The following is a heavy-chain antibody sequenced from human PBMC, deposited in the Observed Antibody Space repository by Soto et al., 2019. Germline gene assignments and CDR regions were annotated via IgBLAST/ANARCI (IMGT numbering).Heavy chain of an antibody. CDR1: GYTFTSYD. J-gene: IGHJ5*02. V-gene: IGHV1-18*01. CDR2: ISAYNGNT. Sequence: QVQLVQSGAEVKKPGASVKVSCKASGYTFTSYDISWVRQAPGQGLEWMGWISAYNGNTNYTQKLQGRVTMTTDTSTNTAYMELRSLRSDDTAVYYCARDKEPASIHNWFDPWGQGTPVTVSS. CDR3: ARDKEPASIHNWFDP. D-gene: IGHD2-2*01.